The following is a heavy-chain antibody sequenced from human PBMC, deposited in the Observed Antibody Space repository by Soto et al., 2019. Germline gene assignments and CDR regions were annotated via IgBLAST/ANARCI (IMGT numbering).Heavy chain of an antibody. CDR2: IYYSGST. V-gene: IGHV4-59*01. CDR1: GGSISSYY. D-gene: IGHD2-21*01. J-gene: IGHJ6*02. CDR3: ARGPDPVDYYGMDV. Sequence: SETLSLTCTVSGGSISSYYWSWIRQPPGKGLEWIGYIYYSGSTNYNPSLKSRVTISVDTSKNQFSLKLSSVTAADTAVYYCARGPDPVDYYGMDVWGQGTTVTV.